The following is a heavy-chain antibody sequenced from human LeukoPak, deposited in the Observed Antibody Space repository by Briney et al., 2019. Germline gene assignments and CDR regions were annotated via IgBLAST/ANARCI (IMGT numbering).Heavy chain of an antibody. V-gene: IGHV5-51*01. Sequence: GESLKISCKGSGYSFTSYWIGWVRQMPGKGLEWMGIIYPGDSDTRYSPSFQGKVTISADKSISTAYLQWSSLKASDTAMYYCARPCSGGSCYSSYDAFDIWGQGTMVTVSS. J-gene: IGHJ3*02. CDR2: IYPGDSDT. D-gene: IGHD2-15*01. CDR3: ARPCSGGSCYSSYDAFDI. CDR1: GYSFTSYW.